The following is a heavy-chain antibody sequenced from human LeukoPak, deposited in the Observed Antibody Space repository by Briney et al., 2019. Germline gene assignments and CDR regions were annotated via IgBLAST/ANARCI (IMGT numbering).Heavy chain of an antibody. J-gene: IGHJ4*02. Sequence: ASVKVSCKASGYSFTSALMHGVRQAPGQGFEWMGKIHPSDGDTNYAQRFQGRVTMTRDSSTATVYMEVSSLRSEDTAVYYCARDLQCGWTWDYWGQGTLLTVSS. CDR1: GYSFTSAL. CDR2: IHPSDGDT. D-gene: IGHD6-19*01. CDR3: ARDLQCGWTWDY. V-gene: IGHV1-46*01.